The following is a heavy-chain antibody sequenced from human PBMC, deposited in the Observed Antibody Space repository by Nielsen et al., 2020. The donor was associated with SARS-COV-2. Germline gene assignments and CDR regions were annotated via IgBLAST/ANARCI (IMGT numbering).Heavy chain of an antibody. CDR3: ARVRAIFGVVSRYYYYGMDV. CDR2: INAGNGNT. D-gene: IGHD3-3*01. J-gene: IGHJ6*02. CDR1: GYTFTSYA. Sequence: ASVKVSCKASGYTFTSYAMHWVRQAPGQRLEWMGWINAGNGNTKYSQKFQGRVTITRDTSANTAYMELSSLRSEDTAVYYCARVRAIFGVVSRYYYYGMDVWGQGTTVTVSS. V-gene: IGHV1-3*01.